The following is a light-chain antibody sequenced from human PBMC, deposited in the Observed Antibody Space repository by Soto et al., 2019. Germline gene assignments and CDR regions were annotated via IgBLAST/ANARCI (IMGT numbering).Light chain of an antibody. CDR2: GTS. V-gene: IGKV1-39*01. CDR3: QQSYSTLLIT. J-gene: IGKJ5*01. CDR1: QAINTY. Sequence: DIQMTQSPSFLSASVGDRVTISCRASQAINTYLNWYQQKPGKAPKLLIYGTSDLQNGVPSRFSGGGSGRDFTRTISSLQPEDFATFYCQQSYSTLLITFGQGLRLEV.